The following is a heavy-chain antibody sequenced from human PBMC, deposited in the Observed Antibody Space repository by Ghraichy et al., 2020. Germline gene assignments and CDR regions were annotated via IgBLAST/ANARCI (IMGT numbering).Heavy chain of an antibody. D-gene: IGHD1-26*01. CDR2: ISGSGGST. CDR1: GFTFSSYA. CDR3: VKFSSGVGFDY. V-gene: IGHV3-23*01. J-gene: IGHJ4*02. Sequence: GESLNISCAASGFTFSSYAMSWVRQAPGKGLEWVSAISGSGGSTYYADSVKGRFTISRDNSKNTLYLQMNSLRAEDTAVYYCVKFSSGVGFDYWGQGTLVTVSS.